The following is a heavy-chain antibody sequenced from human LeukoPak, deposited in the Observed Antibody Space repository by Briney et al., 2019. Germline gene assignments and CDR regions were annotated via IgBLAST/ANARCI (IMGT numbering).Heavy chain of an antibody. CDR1: GYTFTGYY. J-gene: IGHJ4*02. CDR3: ARVYLRRGSGWYYFDY. D-gene: IGHD6-19*01. CDR2: INPNSGGT. Sequence: AASVKVSCKASGYTFTGYYMHWVRQAPGQGLEWMGRINPNSGGTNYAQKFQGRVTMTRDTSISTAYMELSRLRSDDTAFYYCARVYLRRGSGWYYFDYWGQGTLVTVSS. V-gene: IGHV1-2*06.